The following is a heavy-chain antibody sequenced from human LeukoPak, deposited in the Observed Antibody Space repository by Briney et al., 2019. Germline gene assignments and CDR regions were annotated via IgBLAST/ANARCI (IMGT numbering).Heavy chain of an antibody. J-gene: IGHJ3*01. CDR2: INSDGSST. V-gene: IGHV3-74*01. CDR3: AKDSDIAVAGTDDAFDL. D-gene: IGHD6-19*01. Sequence: GGSLRLSCAASGFTFSSYWMHWVRQAPGKGLVWVSRINSDGSSTSYADSVKGRFTISRDNSKNALYLQVNSLRAEDTAVYYCAKDSDIAVAGTDDAFDLWGQGTMVTVSS. CDR1: GFTFSSYW.